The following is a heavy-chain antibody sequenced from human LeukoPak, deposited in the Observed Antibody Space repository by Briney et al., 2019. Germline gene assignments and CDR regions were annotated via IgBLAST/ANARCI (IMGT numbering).Heavy chain of an antibody. D-gene: IGHD6-13*01. Sequence: GGSLRLSCAASGFTFSSYAMHRVRQAPGKGLEWVAVISYDGSNKYYADSVKGRFTISRDNSKNTLYLQMNSLRAEDTAVYYCARYGAAAGNLHAFDIWGQGTMVTVSS. CDR1: GFTFSSYA. V-gene: IGHV3-30-3*01. CDR2: ISYDGSNK. CDR3: ARYGAAAGNLHAFDI. J-gene: IGHJ3*02.